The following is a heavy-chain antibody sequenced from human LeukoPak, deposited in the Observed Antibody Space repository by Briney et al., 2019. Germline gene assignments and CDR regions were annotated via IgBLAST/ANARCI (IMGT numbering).Heavy chain of an antibody. CDR3: ARLGYCSRGNCYSGDGNASDI. Sequence: ASVKVSCKASGYTFTGYYTHWVRQAPGQGLEWMGRIHPNNGGTNYAQKFQGRVTMTRDTSISTAYMELSRLRSDDTAVYYCARLGYCSRGNCYSGDGNASDIWGQGTRVTVSS. CDR1: GYTFTGYY. CDR2: IHPNNGGT. V-gene: IGHV1-2*06. J-gene: IGHJ3*02. D-gene: IGHD2-15*01.